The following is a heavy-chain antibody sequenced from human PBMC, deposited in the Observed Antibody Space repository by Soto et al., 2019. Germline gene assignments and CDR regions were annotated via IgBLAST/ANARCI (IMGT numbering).Heavy chain of an antibody. Sequence: GSLRLSCAASGFTFSSYAMHWVRQAPGKGLEWVAVISYDGSNKYYADSVKGRFTISRDNSKNTLYLQMNSLRAEDTAVYYCARERAEGFTMIVVGYFDYWGQGTLVTVSS. CDR2: ISYDGSNK. V-gene: IGHV3-30-3*01. CDR3: ARERAEGFTMIVVGYFDY. J-gene: IGHJ4*02. D-gene: IGHD3-22*01. CDR1: GFTFSSYA.